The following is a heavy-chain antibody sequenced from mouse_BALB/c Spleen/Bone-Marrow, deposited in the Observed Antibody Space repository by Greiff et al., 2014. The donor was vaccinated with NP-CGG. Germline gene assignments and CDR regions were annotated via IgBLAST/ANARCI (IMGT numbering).Heavy chain of an antibody. V-gene: IGHV1S22*01. CDR3: TRGGTTAFDY. CDR1: GYTFTSYW. J-gene: IGHJ2*01. D-gene: IGHD1-2*01. CDR2: IYPGSGST. Sequence: LKQSGSELVRPGASVKLSCKASGYTFTSYWMHWVKQRHGQGLEWIGNIYPGSGSTNYDEKFKSKGTLTVDTSSSTSYMHLSSLTSEDSAVYYCTRGGTTAFDYWRQGTTLTVSS.